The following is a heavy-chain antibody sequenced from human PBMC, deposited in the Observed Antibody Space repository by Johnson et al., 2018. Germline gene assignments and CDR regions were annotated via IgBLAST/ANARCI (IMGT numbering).Heavy chain of an antibody. CDR1: AFTFSGYS. Sequence: VQLVESGGGLVRPGGSLRLSCAVSASAFTFSGYSMSWVRQAPGRGLEWVAVISYDGGKYYFADSVKGRFTVSRDNSKNTLYLYMSSLKTEDTAGYWCAKDEAQLERPGGLDVWGQGTTVIVSS. V-gene: IGHV3-30*18. CDR3: AKDEAQLERPGGLDV. CDR2: ISYDGGKY. J-gene: IGHJ6*02. D-gene: IGHD1-1*01.